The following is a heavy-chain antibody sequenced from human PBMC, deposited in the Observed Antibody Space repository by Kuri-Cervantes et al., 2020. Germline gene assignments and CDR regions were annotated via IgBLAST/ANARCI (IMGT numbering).Heavy chain of an antibody. Sequence: ASVKVSCKASGYTFTSYDISWVRQATGQGLEWMGWMNPNSGNTGYAQKFQGRVTMTRNTSISTAYMELSSLRSEDTAVYYCARGGSPYCSGGSCYMFDYWGQGTLVTVSS. CDR2: MNPNSGNT. CDR1: GYTFTSYD. J-gene: IGHJ4*02. V-gene: IGHV1-8*01. CDR3: ARGGSPYCSGGSCYMFDY. D-gene: IGHD2-15*01.